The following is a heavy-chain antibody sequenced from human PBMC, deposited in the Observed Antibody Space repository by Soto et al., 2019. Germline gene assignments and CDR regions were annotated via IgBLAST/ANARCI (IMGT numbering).Heavy chain of an antibody. CDR1: GFTFSSYW. J-gene: IGHJ4*02. CDR2: INSDGSST. D-gene: IGHD5-12*01. CDR3: ARAHRGNGYNSDY. Sequence: GGSLRLSCAASGFTFSSYWMHWVRQAPGKGLVWVSRINSDGSSTSYADSVKGRFTISRDNAKNTLYLKMNSLRAEDTAVYYCARAHRGNGYNSDYWGQGTLVTVSS. V-gene: IGHV3-74*01.